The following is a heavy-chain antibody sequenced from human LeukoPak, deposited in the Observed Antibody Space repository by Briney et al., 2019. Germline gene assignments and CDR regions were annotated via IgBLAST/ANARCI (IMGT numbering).Heavy chain of an antibody. CDR3: ARELSWSGRDY. Sequence: GGSLRLSCAASGFTFSVHWMSWVRQAPGKGLEWVVNIKPDGSEKNYVDSVKGRFTISIDNAKNSLYLQMNSLRVEDTAVYWCARELSWSGRDYWGQGTLVTVSS. CDR2: IKPDGSEK. D-gene: IGHD3-3*01. CDR1: GFTFSVHW. V-gene: IGHV3-7*01. J-gene: IGHJ4*02.